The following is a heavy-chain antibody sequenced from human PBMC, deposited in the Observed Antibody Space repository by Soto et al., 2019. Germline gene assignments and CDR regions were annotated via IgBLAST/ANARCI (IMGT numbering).Heavy chain of an antibody. CDR3: VREHNWNYDY. CDR1: GASISSYH. V-gene: IGHV4-59*01. D-gene: IGHD1-7*01. CDR2: IYHSGRT. Sequence: QVQLQESGPGLVKASETLSLTCTVSGASISSYHWSWIRQPPGKGLEWIGYIYHSGRTNHNPSLKSRVTISVDTSKNQFSLRLTSVTPADTAVYYCVREHNWNYDYWGQGTLVTVSS. J-gene: IGHJ4*02.